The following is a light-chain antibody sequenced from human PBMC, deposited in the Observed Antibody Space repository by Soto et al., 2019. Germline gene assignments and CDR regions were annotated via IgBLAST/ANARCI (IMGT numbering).Light chain of an antibody. CDR3: CSYAASTTLVL. V-gene: IGLV2-14*01. Sequence: QSALTQPASVSGSPGQSITISCTGTSSDVGTYKYVSWYQHHPGNAPKLMIYEVSTRPPGVSNRFSGSKSGNTASLTLSGLQAEDEADYYCCSYAASTTLVLFGGGTKLTVL. CDR1: SSDVGTYKY. J-gene: IGLJ2*01. CDR2: EVS.